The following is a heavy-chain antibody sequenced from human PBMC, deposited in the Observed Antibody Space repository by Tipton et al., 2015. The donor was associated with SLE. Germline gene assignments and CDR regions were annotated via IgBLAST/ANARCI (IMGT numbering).Heavy chain of an antibody. D-gene: IGHD6-13*01. CDR3: ARDKAAAGFDY. CDR2: IFYSGDA. J-gene: IGHJ4*02. CDR1: GGSVSSGSSS. Sequence: TLSLTCTVSGGSVSSGSSSWSWIRQPPGKGLEWIGYIFYSGDATYHPSLKSRVTISIDTSKNQFSLRLSSVTAADTAVYYCARDKAAAGFDYWGQGTLVTVSS. V-gene: IGHV4-61*01.